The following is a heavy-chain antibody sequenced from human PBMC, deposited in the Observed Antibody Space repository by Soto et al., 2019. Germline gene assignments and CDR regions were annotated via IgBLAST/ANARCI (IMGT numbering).Heavy chain of an antibody. V-gene: IGHV3-74*01. Sequence: EVQLVESGGGLVQPGGSLRLSCAASGFTFSTYWMHWVRQAPGKGLVWVSRINSDVSSTTYADSVKGRSSISRDNAKNTLYRKGNGGGAGDPGVYYCARGGVRGAFDYGAQG. J-gene: IGHJ4*02. CDR3: ARGGVRGAFDY. D-gene: IGHD3-16*01. CDR1: GFTFSTYW. CDR2: INSDVSST.